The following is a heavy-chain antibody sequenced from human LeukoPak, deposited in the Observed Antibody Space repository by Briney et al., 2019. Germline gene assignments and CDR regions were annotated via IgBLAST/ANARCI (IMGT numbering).Heavy chain of an antibody. D-gene: IGHD1-26*01. CDR1: GGSISSDSYF. CDR3: ARQVLGSGRTFDY. Sequence: SETLSLTCTVSGGSISSDSYFWGWIRQPPGKGLEGLEWIGSIYYNGGAYYNPSLKSRVTISVDTSKNQFSLELNSVTAADTAVYYCARQVLGSGRTFDYWGQGTLVTVSS. J-gene: IGHJ4*02. CDR2: IYYNGGA. V-gene: IGHV4-39*01.